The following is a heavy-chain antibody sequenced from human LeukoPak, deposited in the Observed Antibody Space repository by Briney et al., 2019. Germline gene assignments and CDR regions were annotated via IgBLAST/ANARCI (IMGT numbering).Heavy chain of an antibody. Sequence: GGSLRLSCAASGFTFRSSAMSWVRQAPGKGLEWVSTVSGNGVNTYYADSVKGRFTIYRDNSKNTLFLQMNSLRAEDTALYYCAKDPNGDYIGTFDIWGQGTMVTVSS. CDR3: AKDPNGDYIGTFDI. CDR1: GFTFRSSA. CDR2: VSGNGVNT. D-gene: IGHD4-17*01. V-gene: IGHV3-23*01. J-gene: IGHJ3*02.